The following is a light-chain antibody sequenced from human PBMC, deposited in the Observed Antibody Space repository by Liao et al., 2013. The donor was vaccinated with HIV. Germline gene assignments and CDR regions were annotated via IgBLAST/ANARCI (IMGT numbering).Light chain of an antibody. CDR1: KLGDKY. V-gene: IGLV3-1*01. CDR3: QAWDSRADVV. Sequence: SYELNQPPSVSVSPGQTASVTCSGDKLGDKYVSWYQQRPGQSPVLVIYEDTKRPSGIAERFSGSYSGNTATLTISGTQALDEADYFCQAWDSRADVVFGGGTKLTVL. CDR2: EDT. J-gene: IGLJ2*01.